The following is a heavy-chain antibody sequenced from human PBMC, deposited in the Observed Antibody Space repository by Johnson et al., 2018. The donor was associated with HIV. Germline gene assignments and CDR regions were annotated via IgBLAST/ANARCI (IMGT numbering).Heavy chain of an antibody. CDR3: AKVGLERGEEGVGAFDI. Sequence: VQLVESGGGLVQPGGSLRLSCAASGFTFSSYWMSWVRQAPGKGLEWVANIKQDGSEKYYVDSVKGRFNVSRDNSINTLHLQMKSLRAEDMGRYYCAKVGLERGEEGVGAFDIWGRGTMVTVST. CDR1: GFTFSSYW. J-gene: IGHJ3*02. CDR2: IKQDGSEK. D-gene: IGHD3-3*01. V-gene: IGHV3-7*05.